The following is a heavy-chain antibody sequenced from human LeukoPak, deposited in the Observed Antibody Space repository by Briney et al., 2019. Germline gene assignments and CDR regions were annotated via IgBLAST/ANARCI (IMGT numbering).Heavy chain of an antibody. CDR3: ARAPYYDFWSGYSFYFDY. CDR2: IYYSGST. J-gene: IGHJ4*02. V-gene: IGHV4-30-4*08. CDR1: GGSFSGYY. Sequence: SETLSLTCAVYGGSFSGYYWSWIRQPPGKGLEWIGYIYYSGSTYYNPSLKSRVTISVDTSKNQFSLKLSSVTAADTAVYYCARAPYYDFWSGYSFYFDYWGQGTLVTVSS. D-gene: IGHD3-3*01.